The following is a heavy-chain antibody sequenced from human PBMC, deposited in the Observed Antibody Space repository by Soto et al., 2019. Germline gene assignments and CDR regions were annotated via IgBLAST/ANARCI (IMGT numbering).Heavy chain of an antibody. V-gene: IGHV3-23*01. CDR3: EKWYESYCSGGSCYSDFVDY. CDR1: GFTFSSYA. J-gene: IGHJ4*02. CDR2: ISGSGGST. D-gene: IGHD2-15*01. Sequence: PGGSLRLSCAASGFTFSSYAMSWVRQAPGKGLEWVSAISGSGGSTYYADSVKGRFTISRDNSKNTLYLQMNSLRAEDTAVYYCEKWYESYCSGGSCYSDFVDYWGQGTLVTVSS.